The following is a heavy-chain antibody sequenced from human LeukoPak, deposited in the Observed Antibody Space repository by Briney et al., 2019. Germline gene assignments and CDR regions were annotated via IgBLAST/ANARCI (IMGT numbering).Heavy chain of an antibody. CDR2: IYTSGAT. CDR1: GEFIINRSYY. V-gene: IGHV4-61*09. Sequence: PSETLSLTCTVSGEFIINRSYYWSWIRQPAGKQLEWIGHIYTSGATKYNPSLKSRVTISLDTSKNQFSLNVTSVTAADTAVYYCARDRGYSFGYFDCWGQGALVTVSS. D-gene: IGHD5-12*01. CDR3: ARDRGYSFGYFDC. J-gene: IGHJ4*02.